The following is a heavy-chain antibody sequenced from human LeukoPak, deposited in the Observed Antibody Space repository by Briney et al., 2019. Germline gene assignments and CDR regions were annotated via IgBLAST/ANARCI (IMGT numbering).Heavy chain of an antibody. D-gene: IGHD4-17*01. J-gene: IGHJ4*02. Sequence: TGGSLRLSCAASRFTFRDHFMSWIRQTPRKGLEYVSYVSSSGSDTYYPDSVKGRFTVSRDNAKNSLFLQMNSLRAEDTAVYYCATAPTEDGDGSSPGYWGQGTLFTVSS. CDR3: ATAPTEDGDGSSPGY. V-gene: IGHV3-11*04. CDR1: RFTFRDHF. CDR2: VSSSGSDT.